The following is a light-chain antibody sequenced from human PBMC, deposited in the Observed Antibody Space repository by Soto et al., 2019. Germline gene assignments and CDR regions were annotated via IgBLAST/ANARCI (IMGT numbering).Light chain of an antibody. V-gene: IGKV3-11*01. CDR2: DAS. CDR1: QSVSSS. CDR3: QQRTDWPRT. J-gene: IGKJ2*01. Sequence: EIVVTQSPATLSLSPGERATLSCRASQSVSSSLGWYQQKPGQAPRLLIYDASNRATGIPTRFSGSGSGTDFTLTISSLEPEDFAVYYCQQRTDWPRTFGQGTKLEIK.